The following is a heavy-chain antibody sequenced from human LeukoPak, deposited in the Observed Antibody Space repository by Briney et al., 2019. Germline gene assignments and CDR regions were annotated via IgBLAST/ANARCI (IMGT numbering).Heavy chain of an antibody. CDR1: GFTFSSYS. Sequence: GGSLGLSCAASGFTFSSYSMNWVRQAPGKGLEWVSSISSSSSYIYYADSVKGRFTISRDNAKNSLYLQMNSLRAEDTAVYYCAKYCSSTSCYGAFDIWGQGTMVTVSS. J-gene: IGHJ3*02. CDR2: ISSSSSYI. CDR3: AKYCSSTSCYGAFDI. V-gene: IGHV3-21*01. D-gene: IGHD2-2*01.